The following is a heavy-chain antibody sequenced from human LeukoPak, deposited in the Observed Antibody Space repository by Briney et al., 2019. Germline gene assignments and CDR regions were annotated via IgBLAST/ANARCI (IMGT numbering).Heavy chain of an antibody. J-gene: IGHJ3*02. CDR1: GFTFTSSA. Sequence: SVKVSCKASGFTFTSSAMQWVRQARGQRLEWIGWIVVGSGNTNYAQKFQERVTITRDMSTSTAYMELSSLRSEDTAVYYCAAATPLHCGGDCHDAFDIWGQGTMVTVSS. D-gene: IGHD2-21*02. CDR2: IVVGSGNT. V-gene: IGHV1-58*02. CDR3: AAATPLHCGGDCHDAFDI.